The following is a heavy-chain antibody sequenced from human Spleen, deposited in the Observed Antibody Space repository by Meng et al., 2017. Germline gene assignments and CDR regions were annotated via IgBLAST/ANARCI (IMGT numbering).Heavy chain of an antibody. D-gene: IGHD6-19*01. CDR3: VRSSGWVRTGFDP. Sequence: QVQLQDSGPGLVKPSGTLSLTCAVSGGSINIPKWWSCVRQPPGRGLEWIGSIGHSGITYYTPSLKSRVTVSIDTSKSQFSLKLTSVTAADTAVYYCVRSSGWVRTGFDPWGQGTLVTVSS. CDR1: GGSINIPKW. J-gene: IGHJ5*02. V-gene: IGHV4-4*02. CDR2: IGHSGIT.